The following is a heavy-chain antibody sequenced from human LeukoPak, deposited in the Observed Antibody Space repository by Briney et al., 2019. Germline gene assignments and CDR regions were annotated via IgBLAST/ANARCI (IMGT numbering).Heavy chain of an antibody. J-gene: IGHJ4*02. D-gene: IGHD5-12*01. CDR3: ARTHSGYDPPDY. CDR1: GFTFSSYS. Sequence: GGSLRLSCAASGFTFSSYSMNWVRQAPGKGLEWVSSISSSSSYIYYADSVKGRFTISRDNAKNSLYLQMNSLRAEDTAVYFCARTHSGYDPPDYWGQGTLVTVSS. CDR2: ISSSSSYI. V-gene: IGHV3-21*01.